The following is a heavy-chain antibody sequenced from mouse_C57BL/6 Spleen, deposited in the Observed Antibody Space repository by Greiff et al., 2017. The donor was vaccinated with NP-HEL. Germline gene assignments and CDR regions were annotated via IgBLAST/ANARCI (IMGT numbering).Heavy chain of an antibody. V-gene: IGHV5-4*01. CDR3: ARDRGTTVVASGYFDV. Sequence: EVQRVESGGGLVKPGGSLKLSCAASGFTFSSYAMSWVRQTPEKRLEWVATISDGGSYTYYPDNVKGRFTISRDNAKNNLYLQMSHLKSEDTAMYYCARDRGTTVVASGYFDVWGTGTTVTVSS. J-gene: IGHJ1*03. CDR2: ISDGGSYT. CDR1: GFTFSSYA. D-gene: IGHD1-1*01.